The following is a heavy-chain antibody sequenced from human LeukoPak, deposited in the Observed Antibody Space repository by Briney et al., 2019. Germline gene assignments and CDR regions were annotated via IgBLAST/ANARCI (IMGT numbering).Heavy chain of an antibody. D-gene: IGHD6-19*01. CDR2: VVGNGNT. CDR3: AKDRAPDTGWNFDY. J-gene: IGHJ4*02. V-gene: IGHV3-23*01. Sequence: GGSLRLSCAASGFTLTTYAMNWVRQAPGKGLEWVSAVVGNGNTYYADSVKGRFTISRDTSKNMLYLQMNSLRVEDTAIYYCAKDRAPDTGWNFDYWGQGTLVTVSS. CDR1: GFTLTTYA.